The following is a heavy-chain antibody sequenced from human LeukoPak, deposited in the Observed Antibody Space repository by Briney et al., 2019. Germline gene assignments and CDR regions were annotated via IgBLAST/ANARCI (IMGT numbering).Heavy chain of an antibody. CDR3: VGPDSQFDC. Sequence: KTGGSLRLSCAASGFTFSDQSMNWVRQAPGKGLEWVSSISSNSLHIFYADSVKGRFTISRDNAKNSLCLQMNNLRAEDTAVYYCVGPDSQFDCWGQGTLVTVSS. CDR2: ISSNSLHI. V-gene: IGHV3-21*01. CDR1: GFTFSDQS. J-gene: IGHJ4*02. D-gene: IGHD3-10*01.